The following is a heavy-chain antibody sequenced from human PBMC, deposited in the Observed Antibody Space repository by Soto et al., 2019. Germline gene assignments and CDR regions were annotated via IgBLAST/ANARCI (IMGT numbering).Heavy chain of an antibody. V-gene: IGHV3-30*18. CDR1: GFTFSSYG. Sequence: QVQLVESGGGVVQPGRSLRLSCAASGFTFSSYGMHWVRQAPGKGLEWVAVISYDGSNKYYADSVKGRFTISRDNSKNTLYLQMNSLRAEDTAVYYCAKVLREWELLGPVYWGQGTLVTVSS. CDR2: ISYDGSNK. D-gene: IGHD1-26*01. J-gene: IGHJ4*02. CDR3: AKVLREWELLGPVY.